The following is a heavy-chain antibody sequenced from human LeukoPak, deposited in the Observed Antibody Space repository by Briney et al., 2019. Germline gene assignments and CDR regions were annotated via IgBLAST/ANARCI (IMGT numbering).Heavy chain of an antibody. D-gene: IGHD4-11*01. J-gene: IGHJ4*02. CDR2: INTNTGNP. CDR3: ARWGLQAGSNYRSGFDY. CDR1: GYSFTGYG. V-gene: IGHV7-4-1*02. Sequence: GASVKVSCKASGYSFTGYGISWVRQAPGQGLEWMGWINTNTGNPTYAQGFTGRFVFSLDTSVSTAYLQISSLKAEDTAVYYCARWGLQAGSNYRSGFDYWGQGTLVTVSS.